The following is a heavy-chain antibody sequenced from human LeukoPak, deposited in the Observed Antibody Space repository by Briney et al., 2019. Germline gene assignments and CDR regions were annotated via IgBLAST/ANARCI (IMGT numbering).Heavy chain of an antibody. J-gene: IGHJ5*02. D-gene: IGHD6-13*01. CDR3: ARTLVAAPGSKGGP. V-gene: IGHV3-11*03. Sequence: GGSLRLSCAASGFSFSDYYMSWIRQAPGKGLEWLSYISGSSTYTDYADSVKGRLTISRDNAKDSLYLQMNSLRVEDTAVYYCARTLVAAPGSKGGPWGQGTLVTVSS. CDR1: GFSFSDYY. CDR2: ISGSSTYT.